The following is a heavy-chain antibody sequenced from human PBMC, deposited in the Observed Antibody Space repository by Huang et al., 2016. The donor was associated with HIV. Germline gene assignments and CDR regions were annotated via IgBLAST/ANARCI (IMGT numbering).Heavy chain of an antibody. J-gene: IGHJ3*02. CDR2: SKSKTEGGTT. V-gene: IGHV3-15*01. Sequence: EVQLVESGGGLVKPGGSLRLSCAASGFTFSTAWMSWVRQAPGKGLEWVGRSKSKTEGGTTDYATPVKGRFTISRDDSKNTLYLQMNTLKTEDTAVYYCTTDRDYGDYVADAFDIWGQGTMVTVSS. CDR1: GFTFSTAW. CDR3: TTDRDYGDYVADAFDI. D-gene: IGHD4-17*01.